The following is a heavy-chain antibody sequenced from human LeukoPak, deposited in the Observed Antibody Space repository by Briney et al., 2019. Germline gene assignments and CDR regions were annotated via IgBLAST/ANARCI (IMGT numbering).Heavy chain of an antibody. J-gene: IGHJ4*02. CDR3: ARGNYYDSSGYSPFDY. Sequence: GGSLRLSCAASEFTFSTYAMHWVRQAPGKGLEHVSSISSNGGSTYYANSVKGRFTISRDNFKNTLYLQMGSLRAEDMAVYYCARGNYYDSSGYSPFDYWGQGALVTVSP. CDR2: ISSNGGST. D-gene: IGHD3-22*01. V-gene: IGHV3-64*01. CDR1: EFTFSTYA.